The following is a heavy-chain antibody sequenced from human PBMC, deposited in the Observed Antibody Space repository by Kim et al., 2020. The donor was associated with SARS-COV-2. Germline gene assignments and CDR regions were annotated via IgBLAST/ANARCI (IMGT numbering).Heavy chain of an antibody. CDR3: AGYYYDSSGFDY. Sequence: SSNPSLKRRVTKSVDPAKNQFSMKLSSVTAADTAVYYCAGYYYDSSGFDYWGQGTLVTVSS. D-gene: IGHD3-22*01. J-gene: IGHJ4*02. V-gene: IGHV4-30-2*05.